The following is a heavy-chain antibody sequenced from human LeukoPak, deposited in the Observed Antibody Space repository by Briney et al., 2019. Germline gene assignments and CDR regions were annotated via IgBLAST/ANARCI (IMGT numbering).Heavy chain of an antibody. CDR1: GGSISSSNYY. V-gene: IGHV4-39*07. CDR3: ARVDWLANYYYYMDV. J-gene: IGHJ6*03. Sequence: PSETLSLTCTVSGGSISSSNYYWGWIRQPPGKGLEWIGSIYYSGNTYYNPSLKSRVTISVDTSKNQFSLKLSSVTAADTAVYYCARVDWLANYYYYMDVWGKGTTVTVSS. D-gene: IGHD2-21*01. CDR2: IYYSGNT.